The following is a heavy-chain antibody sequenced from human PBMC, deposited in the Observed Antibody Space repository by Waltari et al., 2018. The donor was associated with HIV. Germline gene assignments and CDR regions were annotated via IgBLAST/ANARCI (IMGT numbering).Heavy chain of an antibody. CDR3: ARENDTSWRALGH. CDR1: GGSIRGYY. CDR2: MSTSGST. D-gene: IGHD3-16*01. Sequence: QVQLQESGPGLVKPSETLSLTCPVSGGSIRGYYWSWIRQPGGKGLEWIGRMSTSGSTNYNASLESRVTMSVDTSKNQFSLKLSSVTAADTAVYYCARENDTSWRALGHWGQGTLVTVSS. J-gene: IGHJ4*02. V-gene: IGHV4-4*07.